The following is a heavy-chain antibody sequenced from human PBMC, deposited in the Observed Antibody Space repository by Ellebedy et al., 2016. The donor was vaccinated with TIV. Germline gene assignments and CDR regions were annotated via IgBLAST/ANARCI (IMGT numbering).Heavy chain of an antibody. CDR2: IWSDGGNK. CDR3: ARDSSNPFYDMMGFDP. Sequence: GGSLRLSCAASRFTVDDYAMHWVRQAPGKGLEWVAVIWSDGGNKYYADSVKGRFTISRDNSKNTLYLQMNSLRAEDTAVYYCARDSSNPFYDMMGFDPWGQGTLVTVSS. V-gene: IGHV3-33*08. CDR1: RFTVDDYA. J-gene: IGHJ5*02. D-gene: IGHD3-9*01.